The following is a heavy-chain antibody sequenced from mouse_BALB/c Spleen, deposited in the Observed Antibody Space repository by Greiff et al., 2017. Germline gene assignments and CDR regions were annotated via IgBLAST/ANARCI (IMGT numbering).Heavy chain of an antibody. CDR1: GYTFTSYW. J-gene: IGHJ2*01. D-gene: IGHD3-3*01. V-gene: IGHV1S81*02. CDR2: INPSNGRT. Sequence: VQLQQPGAELVKPGASVKLSCKASGYTFTSYWMHWVKQRPGQGLEWIGEINPSNGRTNYNEKFKSKATLTVDKSSSTAYMQLSSLTSEDSAVYYCARRGTSFDYWGQGTTLTVSS. CDR3: ARRGTSFDY.